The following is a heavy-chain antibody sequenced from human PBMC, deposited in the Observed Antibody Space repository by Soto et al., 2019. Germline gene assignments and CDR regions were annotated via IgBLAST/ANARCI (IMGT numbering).Heavy chain of an antibody. CDR1: GYTFTSYG. Sequence: ASVKVSCKASGYTFTSYGISWVRQAPGQGLEWMGWISAYNGNTNYAQKLQGRVTMTTDTSTGTAYMELRSPRSDDTAVYYCARVRTTVTTVDYWGQGTLVTVSS. CDR3: ARVRTTVTTVDY. D-gene: IGHD4-17*01. J-gene: IGHJ4*02. V-gene: IGHV1-18*01. CDR2: ISAYNGNT.